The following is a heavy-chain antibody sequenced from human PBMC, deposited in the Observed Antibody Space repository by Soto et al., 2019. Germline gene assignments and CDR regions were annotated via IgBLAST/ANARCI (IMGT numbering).Heavy chain of an antibody. Sequence: NPSETLSLTCTVSGGSVSSGSYYWSWIRQPPGKGLEWIGYIYYSGSTNYNPSLKSRVTISVDTSKNQFSLKLSSVTAADTAVYYCARETTYYYDSSGYYSVRFFDYWGQGTLVTVSS. J-gene: IGHJ4*02. CDR3: ARETTYYYDSSGYYSVRFFDY. CDR1: GGSVSSGSYY. V-gene: IGHV4-61*01. CDR2: IYYSGST. D-gene: IGHD3-22*01.